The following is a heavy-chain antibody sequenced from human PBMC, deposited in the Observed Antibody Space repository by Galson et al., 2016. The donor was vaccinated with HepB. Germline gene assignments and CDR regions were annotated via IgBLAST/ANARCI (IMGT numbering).Heavy chain of an antibody. CDR2: ISAYNGNT. J-gene: IGHJ4*02. D-gene: IGHD1-26*01. CDR1: GYTFTTYG. Sequence: SGYTFTTYGINWVRQAPGQGLEWMGWISAYNGNTNYAQKVQGRVTMSTDTSTNTAYMELRSLRSDDTAVYYCASGIVGANADFDYWSQGTLVTVSS. CDR3: ASGIVGANADFDY. V-gene: IGHV1-18*01.